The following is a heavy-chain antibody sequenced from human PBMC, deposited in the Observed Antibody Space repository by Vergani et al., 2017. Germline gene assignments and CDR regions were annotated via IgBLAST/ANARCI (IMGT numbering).Heavy chain of an antibody. Sequence: QVQLQQWGAGLLKPSETLSLICAGYCGPFSGYYWSLIRQPPGKGLEWIGEINHSGSTNYNPSLKSGVTISVDTSKNEFSLNLSFETAADTAVYYCARGRISSSWYGYYYYGVDFWGQGTTVTVSS. V-gene: IGHV4-34*01. CDR3: ARGRISSSWYGYYYYGVDF. D-gene: IGHD6-13*01. J-gene: IGHJ6*02. CDR1: CGPFSGYY. CDR2: INHSGST.